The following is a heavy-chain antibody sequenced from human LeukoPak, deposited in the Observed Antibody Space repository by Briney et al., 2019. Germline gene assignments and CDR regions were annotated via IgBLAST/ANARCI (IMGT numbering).Heavy chain of an antibody. Sequence: PGGSLRLSCAASGFTFSSYAMSWVRQAPGKGLEWVAFIRYDGSNKYYADSVKGRFTISRDNSKNTLYLQMNSLRAEDTAVYYCAKDEGLEGLRLGEFDYWGQGTLVTVSS. D-gene: IGHD3-16*01. CDR2: IRYDGSNK. J-gene: IGHJ4*02. V-gene: IGHV3-30*02. CDR3: AKDEGLEGLRLGEFDY. CDR1: GFTFSSYA.